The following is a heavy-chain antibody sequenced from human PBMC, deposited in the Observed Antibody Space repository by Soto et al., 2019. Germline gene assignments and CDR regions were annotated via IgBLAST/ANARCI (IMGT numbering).Heavy chain of an antibody. CDR3: ARPPRGTIFGVAIPPYFDY. CDR1: GYTFTSYG. CDR2: ISAYNGNT. V-gene: IGHV1-18*01. J-gene: IGHJ4*02. D-gene: IGHD3-3*01. Sequence: ASLKVSCKASGYTFTSYGISWVRQAPGQGLEWMGWISAYNGNTNYAQKLQGRVTMTTDTSTSTAYMELRSLRSDDTAVYYCARPPRGTIFGVAIPPYFDYWGQGTLVTVSS.